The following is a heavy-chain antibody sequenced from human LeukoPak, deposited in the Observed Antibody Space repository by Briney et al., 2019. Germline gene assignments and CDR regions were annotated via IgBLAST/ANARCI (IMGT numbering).Heavy chain of an antibody. V-gene: IGHV3-30*04. CDR3: ARDRRTLHGAADC. D-gene: IGHD4-11*01. Sequence: GRSLRLSCAASGFTFSSYAMHWVRQAPGKGLEWVAVISYDGSNKYYADSVKGRFTISRDNSKNTLYLQMNSLRAEDTAVYYCARDRRTLHGAADCWGQGTLVTVSS. CDR2: ISYDGSNK. CDR1: GFTFSSYA. J-gene: IGHJ4*02.